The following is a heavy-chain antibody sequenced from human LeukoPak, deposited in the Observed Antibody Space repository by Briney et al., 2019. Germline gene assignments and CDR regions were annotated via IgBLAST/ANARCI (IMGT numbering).Heavy chain of an antibody. CDR2: IKSKTDGGTT. CDR3: ATGQQLVPDY. J-gene: IGHJ4*02. Sequence: AGESLRLSCAASGFTFTSAWMTWVRQAPGKGQEWVGRIKSKTDGGTTDYAAPVKGRITISRDDSNNALYLQMNSLKTEDTAVYYCATGQQLVPDYWGQGTLVTV. D-gene: IGHD6-6*01. V-gene: IGHV3-15*01. CDR1: GFTFTSAW.